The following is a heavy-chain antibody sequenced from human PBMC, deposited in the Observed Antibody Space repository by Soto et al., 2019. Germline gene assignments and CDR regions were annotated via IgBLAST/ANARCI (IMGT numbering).Heavy chain of an antibody. V-gene: IGHV3-7*03. D-gene: IGHD3-3*01. CDR3: AKDPARTITIFGVVPWFDP. Sequence: HPGCSLRLSCAASGFTFSSYWMSWVRQAPGKGLEWVANIKQDGSEKYYVDSVKGRFTISRDNAKNTLYLQMNSLRAEDTAVYYCAKDPARTITIFGVVPWFDPWGQGTLVTGSS. J-gene: IGHJ5*02. CDR2: IKQDGSEK. CDR1: GFTFSSYW.